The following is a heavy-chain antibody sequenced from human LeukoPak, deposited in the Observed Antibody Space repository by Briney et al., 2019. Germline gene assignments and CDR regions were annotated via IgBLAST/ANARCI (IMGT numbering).Heavy chain of an antibody. Sequence: SVKVSCKASGGTFSSYAISWVRQAPGQGLEWMGRIIPILGLANYAQKFQGRVTITADKSTSTAYMELSSLRSEDTAVYYCATLGGSYPGELDFDYWGQGTLVTVSS. V-gene: IGHV1-69*04. CDR3: ATLGGSYPGELDFDY. D-gene: IGHD1-26*01. CDR2: IIPILGLA. J-gene: IGHJ4*02. CDR1: GGTFSSYA.